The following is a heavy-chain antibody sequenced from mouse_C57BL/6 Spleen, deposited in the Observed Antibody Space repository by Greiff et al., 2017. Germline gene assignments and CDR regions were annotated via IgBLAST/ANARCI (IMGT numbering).Heavy chain of an antibody. Sequence: DVKLVESGGGLVQPGGSLKLSCAASGFTFSDYYMYWVRQTPEKRLEWVAYISNGGGSTYYPDTVKGRFTISRDNAKNTLYLQMSRLKSEDTAMYYCARGNYYDVWGTGTTVTVSS. CDR1: GFTFSDYY. CDR2: ISNGGGST. V-gene: IGHV5-12*01. CDR3: ARGNYYDV. J-gene: IGHJ1*03.